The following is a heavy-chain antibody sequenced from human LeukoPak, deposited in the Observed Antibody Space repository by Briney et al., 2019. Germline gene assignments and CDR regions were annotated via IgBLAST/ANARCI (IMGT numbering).Heavy chain of an antibody. Sequence: EASVKVSCKASGYTFTSYGISWVRQAPGQGLEWMGWISAYNGNTNYAQKLQGRVTMTTDTSTSTAYMELRSLRSDDTAVYYCARDLFSTDSSGYSDYWGQGTLVTVSS. CDR2: ISAYNGNT. D-gene: IGHD3-22*01. V-gene: IGHV1-18*01. CDR3: ARDLFSTDSSGYSDY. J-gene: IGHJ4*02. CDR1: GYTFTSYG.